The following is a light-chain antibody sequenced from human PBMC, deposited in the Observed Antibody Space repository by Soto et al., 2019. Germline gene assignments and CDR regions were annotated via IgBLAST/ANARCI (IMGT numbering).Light chain of an antibody. CDR3: QQYGSSPRT. Sequence: EIVFTQSPGTRSLSPGERATLSCRASQSVSSSYLAWYQQKPGQAPRLLIYGASSRATGIPDRFSGSGSGTDFTLTISRLEPEDFAVYYCQQYGSSPRTFGQGTKVDIK. V-gene: IGKV3-20*01. CDR2: GAS. CDR1: QSVSSSY. J-gene: IGKJ1*01.